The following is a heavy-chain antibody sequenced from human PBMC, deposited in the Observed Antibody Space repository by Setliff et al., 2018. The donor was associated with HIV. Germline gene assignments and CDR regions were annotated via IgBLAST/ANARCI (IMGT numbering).Heavy chain of an antibody. J-gene: IGHJ3*02. CDR1: GGSISSHY. Sequence: ASETLSLTCTVSGGSISSHYWSWIRQSPGEGLEWIGSIYYSGSTTNYNPSLKSRVTISVDKSKNQFSLKLSSVTAADTAVYYCARDRLTAGKYCSDSRCDDAFDIWGQGTMVTVSS. D-gene: IGHD2-15*01. CDR3: ARDRLTAGKYCSDSRCDDAFDI. V-gene: IGHV4-59*11. CDR2: IYYSGST.